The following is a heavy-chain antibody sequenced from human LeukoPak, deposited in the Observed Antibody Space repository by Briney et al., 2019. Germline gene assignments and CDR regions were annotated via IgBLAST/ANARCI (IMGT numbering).Heavy chain of an antibody. J-gene: IGHJ4*02. D-gene: IGHD5-24*01. CDR1: GYTFTSYD. Sequence: ASVKVSCKASGYTFTSYDINWVRQATGQGLEWMGWMNPNSGNTGYAQKFQGRVTMTRNTSISTAYMELSSLRSEDTAVYYCARGRGEMATIVSPYYFDYWGQGTLVTVSS. CDR2: MNPNSGNT. CDR3: ARGRGEMATIVSPYYFDY. V-gene: IGHV1-8*01.